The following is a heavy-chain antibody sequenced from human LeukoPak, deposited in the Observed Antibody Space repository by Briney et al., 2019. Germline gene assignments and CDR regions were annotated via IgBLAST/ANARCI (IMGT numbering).Heavy chain of an antibody. V-gene: IGHV4-61*02. CDR2: IYNSGST. D-gene: IGHD6-19*01. Sequence: SETLSLTCTVSGASTSSGLYYWNWFWQPAGKGLEYIGRIYNSGSTNYNPSLKSRVTISVDTPKNQFSLKLTSVTASDSAVYYCARDPYSSGWSADVGASYFDYWGQGTLATVSS. CDR1: GASTSSGLYY. CDR3: ARDPYSSGWSADVGASYFDY. J-gene: IGHJ4*02.